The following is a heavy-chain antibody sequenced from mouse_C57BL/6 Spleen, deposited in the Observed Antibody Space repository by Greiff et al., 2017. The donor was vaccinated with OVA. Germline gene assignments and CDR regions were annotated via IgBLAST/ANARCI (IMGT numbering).Heavy chain of an antibody. CDR3: APYDGDFAY. D-gene: IGHD2-3*01. J-gene: IGHJ3*01. CDR2: IYPGDGDT. V-gene: IGHV1-82*01. CDR1: GYAFSSSW. Sequence: LVESGPELVKPGASVKISCKASGYAFSSSWMNWVKQRPGKGLEWIGRIYPGDGDTNYNGKFKGKATLTADKSSSTAYMQLSSLTSEDSAVYFCAPYDGDFAYWGQGTLVTVSA.